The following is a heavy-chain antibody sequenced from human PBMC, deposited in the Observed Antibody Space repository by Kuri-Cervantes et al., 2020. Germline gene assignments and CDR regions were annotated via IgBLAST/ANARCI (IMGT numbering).Heavy chain of an antibody. V-gene: IGHV3-30-3*01. CDR2: ISSDGNNK. Sequence: GRSLRLSCVASGFTFTSYAVHWVRQAPGKGLEWVAVISSDGNNKYYADSVKGRFTISRDNSKNTLYLQMNSLRAEDTAVYYCARDHRGAAAGSRAYFDYWGQGTLVTVSS. CDR3: ARDHRGAAAGSRAYFDY. CDR1: GFTFTSYA. J-gene: IGHJ4*02. D-gene: IGHD6-13*01.